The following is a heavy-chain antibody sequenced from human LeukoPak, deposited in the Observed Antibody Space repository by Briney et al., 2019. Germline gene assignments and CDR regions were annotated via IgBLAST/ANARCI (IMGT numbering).Heavy chain of an antibody. V-gene: IGHV3-23*01. CDR3: AKEQNIRGVIIMVDS. D-gene: IGHD3-10*01. Sequence: PRGSLRLSCAASGFTFSSYAISCGRQAPRKGRYYVSGTDGSGIKYYAASGKRRVTNSRDNAKNTLYLQMNGLRADDTAVYHCAKEQNIRGVIIMVDSWGQGTLVIVSS. J-gene: IGHJ4*02. CDR1: GFTFSSYA. CDR2: TDGSGIK.